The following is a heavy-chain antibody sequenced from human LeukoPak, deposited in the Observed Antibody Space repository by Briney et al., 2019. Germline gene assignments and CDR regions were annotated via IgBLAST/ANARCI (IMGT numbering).Heavy chain of an antibody. D-gene: IGHD4-17*01. CDR3: ARSYYGDYVPFDY. CDR2: IYYSGST. J-gene: IGHJ4*02. CDR1: GGSISSYY. V-gene: IGHV4-59*01. Sequence: SGTLSLTCTVSGGSISSYYWSWIRQPPGKGLEWIGYIYYSGSTNYNPSLKSRVTISVDTSKNQFSLKLSSVTAADTAVYYCARSYYGDYVPFDYWGQGTLVTVSS.